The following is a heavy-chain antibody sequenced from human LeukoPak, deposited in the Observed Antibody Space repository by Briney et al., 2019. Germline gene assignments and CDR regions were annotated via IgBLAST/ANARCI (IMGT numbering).Heavy chain of an antibody. D-gene: IGHD3-3*01. CDR3: ATVGENDFWSGYYCLY. J-gene: IGHJ4*02. CDR1: GFTFSSYA. CDR2: ISGSGGST. V-gene: IGHV3-23*01. Sequence: PGGSLRLSXAASGFTFSSYAMSWVRQAPGKGLEWVSAISGSGGSTYYADSVKGRFTISRDNSKNTLYLQMNSLRAEDTAVYYCATVGENDFWSGYYCLYWGQGTLVTVSS.